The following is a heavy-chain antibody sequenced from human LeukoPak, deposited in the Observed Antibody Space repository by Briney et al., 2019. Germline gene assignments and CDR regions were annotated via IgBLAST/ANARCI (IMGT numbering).Heavy chain of an antibody. J-gene: IGHJ6*03. D-gene: IGHD1-7*01. CDR3: ARRWNYGRNYYIDV. V-gene: IGHV4-34*01. CDR1: GGSFSNYY. Sequence: SETLSLTCADYGGSFSNYYWSWIRQSPGKGLEWIGEINDSGTINYNPSLMSRVTISVDKSKNQFSLKLSSVTAADTAVYYCARRWNYGRNYYIDVWGKGATVSVSS. CDR2: INDSGTI.